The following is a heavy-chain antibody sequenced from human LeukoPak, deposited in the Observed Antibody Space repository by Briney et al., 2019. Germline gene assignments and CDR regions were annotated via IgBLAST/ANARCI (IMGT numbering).Heavy chain of an antibody. V-gene: IGHV4-59*01. CDR1: GGSISSYY. CDR3: ARDRGYGALGWFDP. CDR2: IYYSGST. J-gene: IGHJ5*02. D-gene: IGHD4-17*01. Sequence: SETLSLTCTVSGGSISSYYWSWIRQPPGKGLEWIGYIYYSGSTNYNPSLKSRVTISVDTSKNQFSLKLSSVSAADTAVYYCARDRGYGALGWFDPWGQGTLVTVSS.